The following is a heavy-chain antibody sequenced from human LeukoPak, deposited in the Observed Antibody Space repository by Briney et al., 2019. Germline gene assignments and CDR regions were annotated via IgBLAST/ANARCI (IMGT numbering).Heavy chain of an antibody. CDR3: AKRGVVIRVILVGFHKEAYYFDS. V-gene: IGHV3-23*01. CDR1: GITLSNYG. CDR2: ISGSGGRT. J-gene: IGHJ4*02. Sequence: PGGSLRLSCAVSGITLSNYGMSWVRQAPGEGLEWVAGISGSGGRTNYAASVKGRFTISRDNPKNTLYLQINSLRPEDTAVYFCAKRGVVIRVILVGFHKEAYYFDSWGQGALVTVSS. D-gene: IGHD3-22*01.